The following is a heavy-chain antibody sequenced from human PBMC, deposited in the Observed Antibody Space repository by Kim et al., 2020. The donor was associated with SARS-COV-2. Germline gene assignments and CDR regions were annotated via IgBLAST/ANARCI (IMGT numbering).Heavy chain of an antibody. CDR1: GFTFSSYA. CDR2: IYSGGSST. CDR3: AKTYYDILTGSRLGVSETITEAFDI. J-gene: IGHJ3*02. Sequence: GGSLRLSCAASGFTFSSYAMSWVRQAPGKGLEWVSIIYSGGSSTYYADSVKGRFTISRDNSKNTLYLQMNSLRAEDTAVYYCAKTYYDILTGSRLGVSETITEAFDIWGQGTMVTVSS. V-gene: IGHV3-23*03. D-gene: IGHD3-9*01.